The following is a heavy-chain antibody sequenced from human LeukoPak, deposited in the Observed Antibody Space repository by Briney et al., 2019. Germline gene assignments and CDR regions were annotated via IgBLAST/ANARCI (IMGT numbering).Heavy chain of an antibody. D-gene: IGHD4-11*01. CDR3: ARDRSNSDY. CDR1: GYTFTNYG. CDR2: VTTSKGKT. J-gene: IGHJ4*02. V-gene: IGHV1-18*01. Sequence: ASVTVSCTASGYTFTNYGISWVRQAPGQGLEWMGWVTTSKGKTNYAQKFEGRVTMTRDTSTSTAYMELRSLTSDDTAVYYCARDRSNSDYWGQGTLVTVSA.